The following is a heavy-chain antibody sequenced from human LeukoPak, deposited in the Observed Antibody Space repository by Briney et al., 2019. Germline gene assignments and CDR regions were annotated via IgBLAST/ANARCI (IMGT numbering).Heavy chain of an antibody. CDR1: GGSISSGGYY. Sequence: PSETLSLTCTVSGGSISSGGYYWSWIRQPPGKGLEWIGYIYHSGSTYYNPSLKSRVTISVDTSKNQFSLKLSSVTAADTAVYYCARRARVRGVIMNVSARRLDYWGQGTLVTVSS. J-gene: IGHJ4*02. CDR3: ARRARVRGVIMNVSARRLDY. V-gene: IGHV4-30-2*01. CDR2: IYHSGST. D-gene: IGHD3-10*01.